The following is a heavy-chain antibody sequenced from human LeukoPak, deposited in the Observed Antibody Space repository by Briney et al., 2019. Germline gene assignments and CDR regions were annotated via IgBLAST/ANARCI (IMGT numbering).Heavy chain of an antibody. J-gene: IGHJ3*02. CDR2: IYYSGST. Sequence: SETLSLTCTVSGGSISSGGYYWSWIRQHPGKGLEWIGYIYYSGSTYYSPSLKSRVTISVDTSKNQFSLKLSSVTAADTAVYYCARDTEDAFDIWGQGTMVTVSS. CDR1: GGSISSGGYY. CDR3: ARDTEDAFDI. V-gene: IGHV4-31*03.